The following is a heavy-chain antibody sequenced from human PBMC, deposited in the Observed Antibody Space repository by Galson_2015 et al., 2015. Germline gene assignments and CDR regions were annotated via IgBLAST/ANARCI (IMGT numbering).Heavy chain of an antibody. Sequence: SLRLSCAASGFTFGSYSMNWVRQAPGKGLEWVSAISRSSSYIDYADSVKGRFTISRDKAKHSLYLQMNSLRAEDTAVYYCAREQDLVVVIRWEFDYWGQGTLVTVSS. V-gene: IGHV3-21*01. CDR3: AREQDLVVVIRWEFDY. D-gene: IGHD3-22*01. J-gene: IGHJ4*02. CDR2: ISRSSSYI. CDR1: GFTFGSYS.